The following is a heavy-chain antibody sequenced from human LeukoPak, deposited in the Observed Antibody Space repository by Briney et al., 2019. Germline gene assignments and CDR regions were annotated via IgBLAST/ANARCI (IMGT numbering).Heavy chain of an antibody. CDR3: ARREVSLAYCGGDCSSFDY. Sequence: GESLKISCKGSGCSFTSYWIGWVRQMPGKGLEWMGIIYPGDSDTRYSPSFQGQVTISADKSISTAYLQWSSLKASDTAMYYCARREVSLAYCGGDCSSFDYWGQGTLVTVSS. V-gene: IGHV5-51*01. CDR2: IYPGDSDT. D-gene: IGHD2-21*02. CDR1: GCSFTSYW. J-gene: IGHJ4*02.